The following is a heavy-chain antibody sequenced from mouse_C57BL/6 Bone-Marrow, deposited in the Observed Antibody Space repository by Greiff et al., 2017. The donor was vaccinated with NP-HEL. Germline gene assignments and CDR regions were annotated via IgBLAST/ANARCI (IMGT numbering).Heavy chain of an antibody. D-gene: IGHD1-1*01. CDR3: ARSIITTDLYAMDY. CDR1: GYSFTSYY. V-gene: IGHV1-66*01. J-gene: IGHJ4*01. Sequence: VQLQQSGPELVKPGASVKISCKASGYSFTSYYIHWVKQRPGQGLEWIGWIYPGSGNTKYNEKFKGKATLTADTSSSTADMQLSSLTSEDSAVYYCARSIITTDLYAMDYWGQGTSVTVSS. CDR2: IYPGSGNT.